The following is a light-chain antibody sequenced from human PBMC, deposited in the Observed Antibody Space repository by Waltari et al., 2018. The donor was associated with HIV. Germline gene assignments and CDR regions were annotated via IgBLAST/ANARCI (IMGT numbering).Light chain of an antibody. J-gene: IGKJ5*01. CDR3: QQYYTDSMT. CDR2: WGS. CDR1: RSVLYQSNKKNY. V-gene: IGKV4-1*01. Sequence: DIVLTQSPDLLAVSLGARATIKCKASRSVLYQSNKKNYLGWYQQRPGQSPRLLIYWGSTRPSGVPERFSGSGSGTDFVLTIDNLRAEDLALYFCQQYYTDSMTFGQGTRLE.